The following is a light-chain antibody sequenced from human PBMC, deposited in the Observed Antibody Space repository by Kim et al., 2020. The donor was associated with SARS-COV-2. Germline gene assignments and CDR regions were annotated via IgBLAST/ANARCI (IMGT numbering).Light chain of an antibody. CDR1: ALPKQY. J-gene: IGLJ3*02. CDR2: KDS. Sequence: PGQTARITCSGDALPKQYAYWYQQKPGQAPVLVIYKDSERPSGIPERFSGSSSGTTVTLTISGVQVEDEADYYCQSADSSGPNWVFGGGTQLTVL. CDR3: QSADSSGPNWV. V-gene: IGLV3-25*03.